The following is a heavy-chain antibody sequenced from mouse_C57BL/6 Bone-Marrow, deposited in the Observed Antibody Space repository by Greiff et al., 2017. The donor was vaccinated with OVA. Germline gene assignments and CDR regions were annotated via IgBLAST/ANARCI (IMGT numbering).Heavy chain of an antibody. CDR2: ISNLEYSI. J-gene: IGHJ1*03. D-gene: IGHD2-3*01. Sequence: DVTLVESGGGLVQPGGSLKLSCAASGFTFSDYGMAWVRQAQRKGPGGVACISNLEYSIYYADTVTGRFAISREKSKNTLYLEMSSLWSEDTAMYYCARRGWLLRHWYFDVWGTGTTVTVSS. CDR3: ARRGWLLRHWYFDV. V-gene: IGHV5-15*04. CDR1: GFTFSDYG.